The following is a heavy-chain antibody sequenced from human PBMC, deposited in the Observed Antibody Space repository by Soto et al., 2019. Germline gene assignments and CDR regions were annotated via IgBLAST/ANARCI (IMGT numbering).Heavy chain of an antibody. CDR1: GGSISSSNW. CDR2: IYHSGST. J-gene: IGHJ5*02. V-gene: IGHV4-4*02. D-gene: IGHD3-3*01. Sequence: SETLSLTCAVSGGSISSSNWWSWVRQPPGKGLEWIGEIYHSGSTNYNPSLKSRVTISVDKSKNQFSLKLSSVTAADTAVYYCARALNYDFWSGYKHNWFDPCGQGTLVTVSS. CDR3: ARALNYDFWSGYKHNWFDP.